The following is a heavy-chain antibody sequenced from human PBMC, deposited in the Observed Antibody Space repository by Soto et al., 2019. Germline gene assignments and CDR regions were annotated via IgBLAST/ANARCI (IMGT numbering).Heavy chain of an antibody. V-gene: IGHV1-2*04. J-gene: IGHJ4*02. D-gene: IGHD2-2*01. Sequence: ASVKVSCKASGYTFTGYYMHWVRQAPGQGLEWMGWINPNSGGTNYAQKFQGWVTMTRDTSISTAYMELSRLRSDDTAVYYCARAPRIGYCSSTSCSNFDYWGQGTLVTVSS. CDR2: INPNSGGT. CDR3: ARAPRIGYCSSTSCSNFDY. CDR1: GYTFTGYY.